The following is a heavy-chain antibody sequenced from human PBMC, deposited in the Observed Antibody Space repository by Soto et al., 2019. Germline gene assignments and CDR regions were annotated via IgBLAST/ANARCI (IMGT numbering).Heavy chain of an antibody. D-gene: IGHD3-10*01. J-gene: IGHJ3*02. CDR3: ANRPKSSWSYLAFDI. V-gene: IGHV2-5*02. Sequence: QITLKESGPPVVKPTQTLTLTCTLSGFSLSTSGVGVGWIRQPPGKALEWLALIYWDDDKRYSPSLKSRLTITKDTSKNQVVLTMTNMDPVDTATYYCANRPKSSWSYLAFDIWGQGTMVTVSS. CDR2: IYWDDDK. CDR1: GFSLSTSGVG.